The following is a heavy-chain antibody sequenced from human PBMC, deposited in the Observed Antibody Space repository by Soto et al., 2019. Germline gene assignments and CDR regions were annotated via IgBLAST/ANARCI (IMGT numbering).Heavy chain of an antibody. CDR3: ARGSLNTIFGVVLSYGLDV. D-gene: IGHD3-3*01. V-gene: IGHV4-61*01. CDR1: GGSVNSGSYY. J-gene: IGHJ6*02. CDR2: IYESGST. Sequence: PSETLSLTCSVSGGSVNSGSYYWSWIRQPPGKGLEWIGYIYESGSTDYNPSLKSRVTISVDPSKNQSSLRLSSVTAADTAVYYCARGSLNTIFGVVLSYGLDVWGQGTTVTVSS.